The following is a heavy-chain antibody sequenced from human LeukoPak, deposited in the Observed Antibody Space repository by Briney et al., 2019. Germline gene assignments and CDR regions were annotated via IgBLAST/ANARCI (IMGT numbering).Heavy chain of an antibody. CDR2: IYTSGST. D-gene: IGHD5-12*01. V-gene: IGHV4-4*07. CDR1: GGSISSYY. Sequence: SETPSLTCTVSGGSISSYYWSWIRQPAGKGLEWIGHIYTSGSTNYNPSLKSRVTMSVDTSKNQFSLKLSSVTAADTAMYYCAKSNGYGLIDYWGQGTLVTVSS. J-gene: IGHJ4*02. CDR3: AKSNGYGLIDY.